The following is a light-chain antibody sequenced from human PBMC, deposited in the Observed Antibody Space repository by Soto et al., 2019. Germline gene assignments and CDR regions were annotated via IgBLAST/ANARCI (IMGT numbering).Light chain of an antibody. Sequence: DIQMTQSPSSLSASVGDRVAITCRASQNIRNYLNWYQQKPGKAPRVLIYGAASLQSGVPSRFSGSGSGTNFSLTINSLQPEDYATYYCQQSYNIQALTFGGGTTVDTK. CDR1: QNIRNY. V-gene: IGKV1-39*01. CDR2: GAA. J-gene: IGKJ4*01. CDR3: QQSYNIQALT.